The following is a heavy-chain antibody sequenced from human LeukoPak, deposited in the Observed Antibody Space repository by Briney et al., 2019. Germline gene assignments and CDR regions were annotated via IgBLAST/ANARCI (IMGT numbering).Heavy chain of an antibody. CDR3: SKWKAIVLVPAARSPIDY. CDR1: GFTFSSYW. Sequence: GGSLRLSCAASGFTFSSYWMSWVRQAPGKGLEWVSAISGSGVTTYYADSVKGRFTISRDNSKHTLYLQMNSLRAEDTAVYYCSKWKAIVLVPAARSPIDYWGQGTLVTVSS. V-gene: IGHV3-23*01. CDR2: ISGSGVTT. D-gene: IGHD2-2*01. J-gene: IGHJ4*02.